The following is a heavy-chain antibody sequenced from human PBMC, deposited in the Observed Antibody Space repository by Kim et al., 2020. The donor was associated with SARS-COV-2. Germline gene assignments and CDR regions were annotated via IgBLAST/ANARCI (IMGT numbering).Heavy chain of an antibody. J-gene: IGHJ5*02. CDR2: IIPIFGTA. CDR1: GGTFSSYA. CDR3: AREVVVGYYYGWFDP. V-gene: IGHV1-69*13. D-gene: IGHD3-10*01. Sequence: SVKVSCKASGGTFSSYAISWVRQAPGQGLEWMGGIIPIFGTANYAQKFQGRVTITADESTSTAYMELSSLRSEDTAVYYCAREVVVGYYYGWFDPWGQGTLVTVSS.